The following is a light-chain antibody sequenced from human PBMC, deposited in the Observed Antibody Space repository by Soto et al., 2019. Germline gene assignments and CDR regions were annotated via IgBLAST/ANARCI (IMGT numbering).Light chain of an antibody. CDR1: QSVSSY. CDR3: QQRSNWPRT. CDR2: DAS. V-gene: IGKV3-11*01. Sequence: EIVLTQSPGTLALSPGERATRSCRASQSVSSYLAWYQQKPGQAPRLLIYDASNRATGIPARFSGSGSGTDFTLTISSLEPEDFAVYYCQQRSNWPRTFGQGTKGDNK. J-gene: IGKJ1*01.